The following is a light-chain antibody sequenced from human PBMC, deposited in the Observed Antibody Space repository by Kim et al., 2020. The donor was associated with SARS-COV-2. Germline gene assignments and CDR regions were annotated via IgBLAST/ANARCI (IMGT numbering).Light chain of an antibody. V-gene: IGLV1-40*01. CDR3: QSYDSSLSGSV. Sequence: RVTISCTGSRSNIGAGYDVHWYQQLPGTAPKLVIYDNSNRPSGVPDRFSGSKSGTSASLAITGLQAEDEADYYCQSYDSSLSGSVFGGGTKLTVL. CDR1: RSNIGAGYD. CDR2: DNS. J-gene: IGLJ3*02.